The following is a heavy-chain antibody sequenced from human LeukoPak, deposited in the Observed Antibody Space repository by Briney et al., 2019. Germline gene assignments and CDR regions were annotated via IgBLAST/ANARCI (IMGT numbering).Heavy chain of an antibody. CDR1: GGSISTSDKH. V-gene: IGHV4-39*01. CDR3: ARGSFIGSWHLYGMDV. Sequence: SETLSLTCSVSGGSISTSDKHWGWIRQPPGKGLEWIGSMYYGGRTFYSSSLKSRVTISVDTSKNQYSLRLKTVTAADTAVYYCARGSFIGSWHLYGMDVWGQGTTVTVSS. CDR2: MYYGGRT. D-gene: IGHD6-13*01. J-gene: IGHJ6*02.